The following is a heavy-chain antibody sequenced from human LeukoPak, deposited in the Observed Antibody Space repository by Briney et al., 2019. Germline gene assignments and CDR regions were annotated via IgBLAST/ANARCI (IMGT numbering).Heavy chain of an antibody. D-gene: IGHD6-19*01. Sequence: SETLSLTCTVSGGSISSSSYYWGWIRQPPGKGLEWIGSIYYSGSTYYNPSLKSRVTISVDTFKNQFSLKLSSVTAADTAAYYCTQSSGWTEYWGQGTLVTVSS. CDR3: TQSSGWTEY. CDR2: IYYSGST. CDR1: GGSISSSSYY. J-gene: IGHJ4*02. V-gene: IGHV4-39*01.